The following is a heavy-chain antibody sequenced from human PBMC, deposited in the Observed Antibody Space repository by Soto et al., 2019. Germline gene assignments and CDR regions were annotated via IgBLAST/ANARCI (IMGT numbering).Heavy chain of an antibody. Sequence: SETLSLTCTVSGGSISSYYWSWIRQPPGKGLEWIGYIYYSGSTNYNPSLKSRVTISVDTSKNQFSLKLSSVTAADTAVYYCARVSSTVTSLYYFDYWGQGTLVTVSS. CDR2: IYYSGST. V-gene: IGHV4-59*01. CDR3: ARVSSTVTSLYYFDY. J-gene: IGHJ4*02. CDR1: GGSISSYY. D-gene: IGHD4-17*01.